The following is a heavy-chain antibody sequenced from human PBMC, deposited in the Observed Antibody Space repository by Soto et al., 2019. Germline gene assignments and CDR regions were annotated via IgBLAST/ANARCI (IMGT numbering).Heavy chain of an antibody. CDR2: INPGNGKT. Sequence: QVQLVQSGAEEKKPGASVKVSCKGSGYTFSSYEIHWVRQAPGQRLEWMGWINPGNGKTKYSQKFQGRVTIIRDTYARTVYMELSSLRSEDTAVYYCARDQGAVWFDPWGQGTLVTVSS. V-gene: IGHV1-3*05. J-gene: IGHJ5*02. D-gene: IGHD1-26*01. CDR1: GYTFSSYE. CDR3: ARDQGAVWFDP.